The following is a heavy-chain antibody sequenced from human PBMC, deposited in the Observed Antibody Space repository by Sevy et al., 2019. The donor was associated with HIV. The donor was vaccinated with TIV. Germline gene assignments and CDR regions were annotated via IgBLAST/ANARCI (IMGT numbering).Heavy chain of an antibody. Sequence: ASVKVSCKVSGYILTELSMHWVRQAPGKGLEWMGGFDPEDGETIYAQKFQGRVTMTEDTSTDTAYMDLSSLRSEDTAVYYCATDSVLRKARYDDSSGYYLYYWGQGTLVTVSS. CDR2: FDPEDGET. CDR3: ATDSVLRKARYDDSSGYYLYY. J-gene: IGHJ4*02. D-gene: IGHD3-22*01. V-gene: IGHV1-24*01. CDR1: GYILTELS.